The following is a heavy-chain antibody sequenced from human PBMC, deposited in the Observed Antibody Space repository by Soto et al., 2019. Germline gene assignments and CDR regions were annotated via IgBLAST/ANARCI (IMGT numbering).Heavy chain of an antibody. CDR1: ADRMSRTIAA. J-gene: IGHJ4*02. D-gene: IGHD1-26*01. V-gene: IGHV6-1*01. Sequence: PSQTLSLTCTISADRMSRTIAASNCSRQSPSRCLEWLGSTYYSSRLYNEYAVSVKSRISINPDTSKNQFSLQLNSVTPEDTAVYYCARDHVGSPGDYWGQGTLVTVSS. CDR3: ARDHVGSPGDY. CDR2: TYYSSRLYN.